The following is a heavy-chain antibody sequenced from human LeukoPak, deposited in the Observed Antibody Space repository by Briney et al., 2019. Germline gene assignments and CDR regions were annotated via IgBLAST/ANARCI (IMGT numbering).Heavy chain of an antibody. CDR1: GVTLSSYA. CDR2: ISGSGGST. V-gene: IGHV3-23*01. CDR3: AKASGYYYGSGSYSPDY. D-gene: IGHD3-10*01. J-gene: IGHJ4*02. Sequence: VGSLRLSCAASGVTLSSYAMSWVREAPGRGLEWVSAISGSGGSTYYADSMKGRFTISRENSKNTLYLQMNSLRAEDTAVYYCAKASGYYYGSGSYSPDYWGQGTLVTVSS.